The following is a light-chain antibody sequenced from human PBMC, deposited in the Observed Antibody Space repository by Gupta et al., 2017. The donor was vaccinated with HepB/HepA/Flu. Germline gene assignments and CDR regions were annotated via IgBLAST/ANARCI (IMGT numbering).Light chain of an antibody. CDR3: QVWDSSSDQVV. CDR1: NIGSKG. Sequence: SYVLPQPPSVSVAPGTTARITCWGNNIGSKGVHWYQQTPAQAPVLVVYDYSDRASGIPERFSGSNSGNTATVTISRVEAGDAADYYCQVWDSSSDQVVFGGGTKLTVL. J-gene: IGLJ2*01. V-gene: IGLV3-21*03. CDR2: DYS.